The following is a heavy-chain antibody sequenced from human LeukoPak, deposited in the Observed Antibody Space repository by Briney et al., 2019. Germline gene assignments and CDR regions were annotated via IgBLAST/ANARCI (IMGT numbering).Heavy chain of an antibody. Sequence: SETLSLTCTVSGGSISSYYWNWIRQPPGKGLEWIGYIYYSGSTNYNPSLKSRVTISVDTSKNQFSLKLSSVTAADTAVYYCARPGLGFGAFDIWGQGTKVTVSS. CDR1: GGSISSYY. CDR2: IYYSGST. J-gene: IGHJ3*02. CDR3: ARPGLGFGAFDI. V-gene: IGHV4-59*08. D-gene: IGHD6-19*01.